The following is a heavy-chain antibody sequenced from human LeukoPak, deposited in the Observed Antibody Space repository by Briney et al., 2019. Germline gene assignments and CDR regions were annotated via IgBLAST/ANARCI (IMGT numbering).Heavy chain of an antibody. J-gene: IGHJ5*02. Sequence: SETLSLTCTVSGGSISSSSYYWGWIRQPPGKGLEWIGSIYYSGSTYYNPSLKSRVTISVDTSKNQFSLKLSSVTAADTAVYYCARQARYYYGSGSYYWFDPWGQGTLVTVSS. CDR3: ARQARYYYGSGSYYWFDP. V-gene: IGHV4-39*01. D-gene: IGHD3-10*01. CDR1: GGSISSSSYY. CDR2: IYYSGST.